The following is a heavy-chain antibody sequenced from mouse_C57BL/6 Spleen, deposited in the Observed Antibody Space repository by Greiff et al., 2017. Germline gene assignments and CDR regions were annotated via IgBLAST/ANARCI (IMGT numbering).Heavy chain of an antibody. CDR2: IHPNSGST. J-gene: IGHJ4*01. D-gene: IGHD2-3*01. CDR1: GYTFTSYW. Sequence: QVQLQQPGAELVKPGASVKLSCKASGYTFTSYWMHWVKQRPGQGLEWIGMIHPNSGSTNYNEKFKSKATLTVDKSSSTAYMQLSSLTSEDSAVYYCARKVYEWDDGAMDYWGQGTSVTVSS. CDR3: ARKVYEWDDGAMDY. V-gene: IGHV1-64*01.